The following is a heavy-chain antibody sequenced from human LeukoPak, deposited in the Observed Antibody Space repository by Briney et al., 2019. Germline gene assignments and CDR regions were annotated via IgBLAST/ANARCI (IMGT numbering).Heavy chain of an antibody. V-gene: IGHV3-23*01. CDR3: AKDQALSLSSSRALDY. CDR1: GFTFSTYT. Sequence: GGSLRLSCAASGFTFSTYTLSWVRQAPGKGLEWVSAISSSGGSPYYADSVNGRFTISRDNSKNTLYLQMNSLRAEDTALYYCAKDQALSLSSSRALDYWGQGTLVTVSS. D-gene: IGHD2-2*01. CDR2: ISSSGGSP. J-gene: IGHJ4*02.